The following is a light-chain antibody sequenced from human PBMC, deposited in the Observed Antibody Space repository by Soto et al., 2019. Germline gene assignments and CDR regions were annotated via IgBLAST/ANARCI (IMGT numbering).Light chain of an antibody. Sequence: DIPMTQSPSTLSASVGDRVTITCRASQSISSWLAWYQQKPGKAPNLLIYKASSLESGVPSRFSGSGSGTEFTLTISSLQPDDFATYYCQQYNSWTFGQGNKVEIK. V-gene: IGKV1-5*03. CDR1: QSISSW. CDR3: QQYNSWT. CDR2: KAS. J-gene: IGKJ1*01.